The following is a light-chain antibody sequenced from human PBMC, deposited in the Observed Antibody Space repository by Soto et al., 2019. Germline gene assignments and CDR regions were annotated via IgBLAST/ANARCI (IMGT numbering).Light chain of an antibody. CDR3: QHYNSYSEA. J-gene: IGKJ5*01. CDR1: QGISSY. CDR2: AAS. V-gene: IGKV1-16*01. Sequence: DLQMTQSPWSLSASVRDRVTITCRASQGISSYLAWYQQKPGKAPKLLIYAASTLQSGVPSRFSGSGSGTEFTLTISSLQPDDFATYYCQHYNSYSEAFGQGTRVEMK.